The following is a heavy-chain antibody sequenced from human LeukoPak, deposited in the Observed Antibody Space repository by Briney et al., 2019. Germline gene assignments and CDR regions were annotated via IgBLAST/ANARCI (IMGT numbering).Heavy chain of an antibody. CDR3: ARTVGSGFTDYFDY. CDR2: IKQDGTGK. D-gene: IGHD6-19*01. Sequence: GALRLSCAASGFTFSSYWMNWVRQAPGKGLEWVANIKQDGTGKYYVDSVKGRFTISRDNAKNSLYLQMNSLRAEDTAVYYCARTVGSGFTDYFDYWGQGTLVTVSS. J-gene: IGHJ4*02. V-gene: IGHV3-7*01. CDR1: GFTFSSYW.